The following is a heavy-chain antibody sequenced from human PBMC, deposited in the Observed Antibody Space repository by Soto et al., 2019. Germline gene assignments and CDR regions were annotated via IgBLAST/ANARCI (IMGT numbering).Heavy chain of an antibody. Sequence: ASVKVSCKASGFTFSDYDFIWVRPAPGRGLEWMGWISAFNGETNYTQKSEGRVAMTTDAATTTAYMELRSLTVDDTAVYYCVRDQQWLLPVPLNFDYWGQGTVVTVSS. CDR1: GFTFSDYD. CDR2: ISAFNGET. V-gene: IGHV1-18*01. CDR3: VRDQQWLLPVPLNFDY. D-gene: IGHD6-19*01. J-gene: IGHJ4*02.